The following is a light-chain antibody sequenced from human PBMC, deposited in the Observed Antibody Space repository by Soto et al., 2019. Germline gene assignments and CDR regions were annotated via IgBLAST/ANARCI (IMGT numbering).Light chain of an antibody. J-gene: IGKJ1*01. V-gene: IGKV1-39*01. CDR2: AAS. Sequence: DIQMTQSPSSLSASIGDGVTITSLVSQSISSYVSWYQQIPGKAPKLLIYAASRLESGVPSRFSGSRSGTDFTLTISSLQPEDFATYYCQQSYSRMTFGQGTKVDI. CDR3: QQSYSRMT. CDR1: QSISSY.